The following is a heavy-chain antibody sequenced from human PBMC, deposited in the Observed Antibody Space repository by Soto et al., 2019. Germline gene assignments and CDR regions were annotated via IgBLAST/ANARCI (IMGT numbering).Heavy chain of an antibody. D-gene: IGHD3-22*01. J-gene: IGHJ3*02. Sequence: GGSLRLSCAASGFTCSSYARHWVRKAPGKGLEWVAVISYDGSNKYYADSVKGRFTISRDNSKNTLYLQMNSLRAEDTAVYYCARDFRSITMIVVVKRPHAFDIWGQGTMVTVSS. CDR1: GFTCSSYA. CDR2: ISYDGSNK. V-gene: IGHV3-30-3*01. CDR3: ARDFRSITMIVVVKRPHAFDI.